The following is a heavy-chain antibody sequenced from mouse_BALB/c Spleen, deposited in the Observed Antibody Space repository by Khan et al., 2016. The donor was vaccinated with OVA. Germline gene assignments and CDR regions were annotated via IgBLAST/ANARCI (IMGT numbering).Heavy chain of an antibody. CDR1: GYAFSDFW. J-gene: IGHJ3*01. CDR2: SYSGDGEI. V-gene: IGHV1-80*01. D-gene: IGHD2-10*02. CDR3: ARSEYGGFAY. Sequence: QVQLQQSGAELVRPGSSVKISCKTSGYAFSDFWMYWVKQRPGQGLERIGQSYSGDGEIYYNGRFKGNATLTADKSSSTASMQLSSLTSEDSAFYFCARSEYGGFAYWGQGTLVTVYA.